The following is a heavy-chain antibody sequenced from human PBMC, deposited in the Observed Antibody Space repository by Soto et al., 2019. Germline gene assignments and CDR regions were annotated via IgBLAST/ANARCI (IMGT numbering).Heavy chain of an antibody. D-gene: IGHD6-6*01. CDR2: ISGSGGST. Sequence: GGSLRLSCAASGFTFSSYAMSWVRQAPGKGLEWVSAISGSGGSTYYADSVKGRFTISRDNSKNTLYLQMNSLRAEDTAVYYCAKDRPQGIGTYYYYGMDVWGQGTTVTVSS. CDR3: AKDRPQGIGTYYYYGMDV. V-gene: IGHV3-23*01. CDR1: GFTFSSYA. J-gene: IGHJ6*02.